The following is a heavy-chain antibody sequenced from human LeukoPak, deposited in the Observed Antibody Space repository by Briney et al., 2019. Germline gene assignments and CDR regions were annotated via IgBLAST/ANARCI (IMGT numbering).Heavy chain of an antibody. J-gene: IGHJ4*02. Sequence: ASVKVSCKASGYTFTSYEISWVRQAPGQGLEWMAWISAYNGNTNYAQNLQGRVTMTTDTSTSTAYMELRSLRSDDTAVYYCARHSRGWSFYFDYWGQGTLVTVPS. CDR3: ARHSRGWSFYFDY. CDR2: ISAYNGNT. CDR1: GYTFTSYE. D-gene: IGHD6-19*01. V-gene: IGHV1-18*01.